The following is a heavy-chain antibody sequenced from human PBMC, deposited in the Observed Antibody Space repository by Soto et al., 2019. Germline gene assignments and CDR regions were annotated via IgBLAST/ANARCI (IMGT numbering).Heavy chain of an antibody. CDR1: GYTFTGYY. D-gene: IGHD3-22*01. CDR2: INPNSGGT. Sequence: ASVKVSCKASGYTFTGYYMHWVRQAPGQGLEWMGWINPNSGGTNYAQKFQGWVTMTRDTSISTAYMELSRLRSDDTAVYYCAVGKSIVVVNAANWFDPWGQGTLVTVSS. CDR3: AVGKSIVVVNAANWFDP. V-gene: IGHV1-2*04. J-gene: IGHJ5*02.